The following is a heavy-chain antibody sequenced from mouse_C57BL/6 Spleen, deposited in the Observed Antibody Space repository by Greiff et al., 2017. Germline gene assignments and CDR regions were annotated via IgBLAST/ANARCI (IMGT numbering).Heavy chain of an antibody. CDR2: IYPSDSET. V-gene: IGHV1-61*01. CDR1: GYTFTSYW. D-gene: IGHD1-1*01. J-gene: IGHJ1*03. Sequence: QVQLQQPGAELVRPGSSVKLSCKASGYTFTSYWMDWVKQRPGQGLEWIGNIYPSDSETHYNQKFKDKATLTVDKSYSTAYMQLSSLTSEDSAVYYCARPPYGGYFDVWGTGTTVTVSS. CDR3: ARPPYGGYFDV.